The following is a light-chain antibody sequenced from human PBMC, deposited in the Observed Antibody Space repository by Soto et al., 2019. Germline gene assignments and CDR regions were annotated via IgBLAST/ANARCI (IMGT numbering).Light chain of an antibody. CDR1: QSIFNY. CDR3: QQSYSSPWT. V-gene: IGKV1-39*01. J-gene: IGKJ1*01. Sequence: DIQVTQSPSSLSASVGDRVTITCRASQSIFNYLNWYQQKPGKAPKLLIYAASSLQSGVPSRFSGGGAGTDFTITISSLQPEDFATYYCQQSYSSPWTFGLGTKVEIK. CDR2: AAS.